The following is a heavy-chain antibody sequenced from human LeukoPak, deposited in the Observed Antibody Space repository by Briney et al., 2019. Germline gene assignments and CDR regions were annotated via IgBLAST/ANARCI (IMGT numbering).Heavy chain of an antibody. J-gene: IGHJ4*02. CDR2: IKEDGSEK. Sequence: QSGGSLRLSCAASGFSFSSHWTSWVRQTPGKGLEWVANIKEDGSEKKYADSLKGRFTISRDNAKNSLYLQMNGLRAEDTGVYFCARQYSGSFLFFDFWGQGTLVTVSS. D-gene: IGHD1-26*01. V-gene: IGHV3-7*01. CDR1: GFSFSSHW. CDR3: ARQYSGSFLFFDF.